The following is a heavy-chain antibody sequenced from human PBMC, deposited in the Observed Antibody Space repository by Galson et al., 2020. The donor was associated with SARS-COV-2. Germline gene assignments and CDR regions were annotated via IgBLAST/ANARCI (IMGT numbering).Heavy chain of an antibody. J-gene: IGHJ4*02. CDR1: GGSISSGDYY. CDR3: ARTAPYGGNLFDY. Sequence: SETLSFTCTVSGGSISSGDYYWTWIRQSPGKGLEWIGHIYDSGYTYDNPSLRGRITMSLDTSKNQFSLMLHAVTAADTAVYFCARTAPYGGNLFDYWGRGTLVTVSS. CDR2: IYDSGYT. V-gene: IGHV4-30-4*01. D-gene: IGHD5-12*01.